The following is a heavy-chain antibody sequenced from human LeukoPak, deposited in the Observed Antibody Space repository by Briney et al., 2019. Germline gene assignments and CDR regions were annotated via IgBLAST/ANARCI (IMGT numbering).Heavy chain of an antibody. D-gene: IGHD2-2*01. CDR3: ARDCCSSTSALSGFDY. CDR2: IIPIFGTA. CDR1: GGTFSSYA. J-gene: IGHJ4*02. Sequence: ASVKVSCKASGGTFSSYAISWVRQAPGQGLEWMGGIIPIFGTANYAKKLQGRVTITADESTSTAYMELNSLRSEDTAVYYFARDCCSSTSALSGFDYWGQGTLVTVSS. V-gene: IGHV1-69*13.